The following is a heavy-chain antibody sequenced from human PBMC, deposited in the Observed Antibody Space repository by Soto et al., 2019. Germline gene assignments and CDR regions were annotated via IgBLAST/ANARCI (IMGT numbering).Heavy chain of an antibody. D-gene: IGHD3-16*02. CDR1: GYTFTSYY. CDR3: ARVENSYDYIWGSYRFAFDI. CDR2: MNPNSGNT. J-gene: IGHJ3*02. V-gene: IGHV1-8*02. Sequence: ASVKVSCKASGYTFTSYYMHWVRQATGQGLEWMGWMNPNSGNTGYAQKFQGRVTMTRNTSISTAYMELSSLRSEDTAVYYCARVENSYDYIWGSYRFAFDIWGQGTMVTVSS.